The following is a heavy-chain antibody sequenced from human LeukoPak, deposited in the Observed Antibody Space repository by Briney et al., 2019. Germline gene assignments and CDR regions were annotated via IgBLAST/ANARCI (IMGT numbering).Heavy chain of an antibody. CDR3: ATQSSGWFHPDY. Sequence: SETLSLTCTVSGGSISSYYWTWIRQPAGSGLEWIGRIYVTGGTNYNPSLKSRVTISLDTSKNQFSLKLSSVTAADTAVYYCATQSSGWFHPDYWGQGTLVTVSS. D-gene: IGHD6-19*01. CDR1: GGSISSYY. CDR2: IYVTGGT. V-gene: IGHV4-4*07. J-gene: IGHJ4*02.